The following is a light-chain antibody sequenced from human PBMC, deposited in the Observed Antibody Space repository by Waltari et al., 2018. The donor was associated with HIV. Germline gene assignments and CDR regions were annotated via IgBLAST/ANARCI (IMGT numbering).Light chain of an antibody. CDR1: SGHINYA. CDR2: VNSDGSN. CDR3: QTWTTGNVV. J-gene: IGLJ2*01. V-gene: IGLV4-69*01. Sequence: QLVLTQSPSPSPSLRASVKLTCTLSSGHINYAIAWHQHRPEKGPRYLMRVNSDGSNIKGDGIPDRFSGSSSGAERYLSISSRQSEDEADYYCQTWTTGNVVFGGGTKLTV.